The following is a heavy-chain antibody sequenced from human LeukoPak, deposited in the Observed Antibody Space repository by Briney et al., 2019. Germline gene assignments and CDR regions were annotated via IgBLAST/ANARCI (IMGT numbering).Heavy chain of an antibody. CDR1: GFTFDDYG. Sequence: GGSLRLSCAASGFTFDDYGMSWVRQAPGKGLEWVSGINWNGGSTGYADPVKGRFTISRDNAKNSLYLQMNSLRAEDTALYYCARASTAGYYYYYMDVWGKGTSVTVSS. D-gene: IGHD3-10*01. CDR2: INWNGGST. J-gene: IGHJ6*03. CDR3: ARASTAGYYYYYMDV. V-gene: IGHV3-20*04.